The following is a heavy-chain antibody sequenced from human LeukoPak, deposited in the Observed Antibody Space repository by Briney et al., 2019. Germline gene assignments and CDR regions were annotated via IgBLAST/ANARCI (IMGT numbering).Heavy chain of an antibody. CDR3: ARGLGWFDP. J-gene: IGHJ5*02. V-gene: IGHV3-7*01. CDR1: GFTFSSYA. D-gene: IGHD3-10*01. Sequence: GGSLRLSCAASGFTFSSYAMSWVRQAPGKGLEWVANIKQDGSEKYYVDSVKGRFTISRDNAKNSLYLQMNSLRAEDTAVYYCARGLGWFDPWGQGTLVTVSS. CDR2: IKQDGSEK.